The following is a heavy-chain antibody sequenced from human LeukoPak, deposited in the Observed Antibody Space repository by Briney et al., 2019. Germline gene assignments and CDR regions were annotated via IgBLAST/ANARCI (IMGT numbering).Heavy chain of an antibody. CDR1: GYSFTSYW. D-gene: IGHD5-12*01. V-gene: IGHV5-51*01. J-gene: IGHJ6*03. CDR3: ARLQGGYDLRWTIYYMDV. CDR2: IYPGDSDT. Sequence: GESLKISCKGSGYSFTSYWIGWVRQMPGKGLEWMGIIYPGDSDTRYSPSFQGQVTISADKSISTAYLQWSSLKASDTAMYYCARLQGGYDLRWTIYYMDVWGKGTTVTVSS.